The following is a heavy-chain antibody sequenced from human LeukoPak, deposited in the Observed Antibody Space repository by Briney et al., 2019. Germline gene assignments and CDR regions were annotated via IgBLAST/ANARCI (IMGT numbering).Heavy chain of an antibody. V-gene: IGHV1-69*04. CDR3: ARVGSGWYY. J-gene: IGHJ4*02. D-gene: IGHD6-19*01. CDR2: IIPILGIA. CDR1: GGAFSSYA. Sequence: SVKVSCKASGGAFSSYAISWVRQAPGQGLEWMGRIIPILGIANYAQKFQGRVTITADKSTSTAYMELSSLRSEDTAVYYCARVGSGWYYWGQGTLVTVSS.